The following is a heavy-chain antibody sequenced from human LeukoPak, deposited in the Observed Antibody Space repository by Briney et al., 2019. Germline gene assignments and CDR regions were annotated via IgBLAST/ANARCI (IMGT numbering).Heavy chain of an antibody. D-gene: IGHD2-2*01. Sequence: GGSLRLSCAASGFTFSSYGMHWVRQAPGKGLEWVAFIRYDGSNKYYADSVKGRFTISRDNSKNTLYLHVNSLRAEDTAVYYCAREDASAFDIWGQGTMVTVSS. CDR1: GFTFSSYG. CDR3: AREDASAFDI. V-gene: IGHV3-30*02. CDR2: IRYDGSNK. J-gene: IGHJ3*02.